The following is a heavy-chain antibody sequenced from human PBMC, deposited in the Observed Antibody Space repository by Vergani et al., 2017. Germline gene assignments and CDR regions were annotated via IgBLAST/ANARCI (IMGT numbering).Heavy chain of an antibody. J-gene: IGHJ4*02. CDR3: AGGSGSYGWRYGRFDY. Sequence: EVQLLESGGGLVQPGGSLRLSCAASGFTFSSYAMSWVRQAPGKGLEWVSAVSGSGGSTYYADTVKGRFPISRDTSKNTLYLQMNSLRAADTAVYDCAGGSGSYGWRYGRFDYWGQGTLVTVSS. CDR1: GFTFSSYA. CDR2: VSGSGGST. V-gene: IGHV3-23*01. D-gene: IGHD1-26*01.